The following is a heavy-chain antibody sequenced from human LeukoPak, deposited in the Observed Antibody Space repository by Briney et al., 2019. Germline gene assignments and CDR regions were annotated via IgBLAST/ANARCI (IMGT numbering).Heavy chain of an antibody. J-gene: IGHJ6*03. Sequence: SETLSLTCAVYGGSFSGYYWSWIRQPPGKGLEWIGEINHSGSTNYNPSLKSRVTISVDTSKNQFSLKLSSVTAADTAVYYCARVEEGYGSGRRENYYYYMDVWGKGTTVTISS. CDR1: GGSFSGYY. D-gene: IGHD3-10*01. V-gene: IGHV4-34*01. CDR3: ARVEEGYGSGRRENYYYYMDV. CDR2: INHSGST.